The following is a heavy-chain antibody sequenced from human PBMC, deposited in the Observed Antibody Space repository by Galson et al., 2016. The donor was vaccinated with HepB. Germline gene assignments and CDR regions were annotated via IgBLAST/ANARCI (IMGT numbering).Heavy chain of an antibody. D-gene: IGHD1-26*01. CDR2: ISNDGSEE. Sequence: SLRLSCAASGDAFSDYAIHWVRQAPGKGLEWVARISNDGSEEHYADSVKGRFTISRDNSLNTMYLQMNRLRAEDTAMYYCAKDPKVGLFDDWGQGTLVTVSS. CDR3: AKDPKVGLFDD. V-gene: IGHV3-30*18. J-gene: IGHJ4*02. CDR1: GDAFSDYA.